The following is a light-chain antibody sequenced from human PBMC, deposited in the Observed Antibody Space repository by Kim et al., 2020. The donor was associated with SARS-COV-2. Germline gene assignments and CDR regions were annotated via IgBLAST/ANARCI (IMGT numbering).Light chain of an antibody. V-gene: IGKV3-20*01. Sequence: SPGERAPLSRRASQGVSDNCLAWYQQKPGQAPRLLIYVASSRVTGIPDRFSGSGSGTDFTLTISRLEPEDFAVYYCQQYGSAPRTFGQGTKVDIK. CDR2: VAS. CDR3: QQYGSAPRT. CDR1: QGVSDNC. J-gene: IGKJ1*01.